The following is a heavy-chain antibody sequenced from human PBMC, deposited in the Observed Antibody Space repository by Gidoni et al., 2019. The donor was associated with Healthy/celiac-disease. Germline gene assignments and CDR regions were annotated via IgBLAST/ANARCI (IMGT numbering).Heavy chain of an antibody. D-gene: IGHD4-4*01. CDR3: ARGGGDSSNYGYYYMDV. Sequence: TNYNPSLKSRVTISVDTSKNQFSLKLSSVTAADTAVYYCARGGGDSSNYGYYYMDVWGKGTTVTVSS. V-gene: IGHV4-61*02. CDR2: T. J-gene: IGHJ6*03.